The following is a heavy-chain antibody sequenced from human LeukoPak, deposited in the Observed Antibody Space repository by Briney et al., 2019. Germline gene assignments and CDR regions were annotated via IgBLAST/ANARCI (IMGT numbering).Heavy chain of an antibody. J-gene: IGHJ3*02. Sequence: GGSLRLSCAASGFTFSNYAMNWVRQAPGKRLEWGSAISGSGGSTNYVDSVKGRFTISRDNSKNTLYLQMNSLRAEDTAVYYCAKGEGYGGEPPDAFDIWGQGTMVAVSS. CDR3: AKGEGYGGEPPDAFDI. CDR1: GFTFSNYA. V-gene: IGHV3-23*01. CDR2: ISGSGGST. D-gene: IGHD4-23*01.